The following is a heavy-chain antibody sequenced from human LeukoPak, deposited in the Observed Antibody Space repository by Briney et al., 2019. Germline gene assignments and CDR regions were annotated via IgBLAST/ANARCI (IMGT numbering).Heavy chain of an antibody. CDR2: ISAYNGNT. D-gene: IGHD2-21*01. CDR3: ARAPRGAYCGGDCGSQH. Sequence: GASVKVSCKASGYTFTSYGISWVRQAPGQGLEWMGWISAYNGNTNYAQMLQGRVTMTTDTSTSTAYMELRSLRSDDTAVYYCARAPRGAYCGGDCGSQHWGQGTLVTVSS. CDR1: GYTFTSYG. J-gene: IGHJ1*01. V-gene: IGHV1-18*01.